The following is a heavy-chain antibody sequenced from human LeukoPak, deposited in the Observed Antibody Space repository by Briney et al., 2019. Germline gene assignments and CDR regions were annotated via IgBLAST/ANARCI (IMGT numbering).Heavy chain of an antibody. V-gene: IGHV3-7*01. Sequence: GGSLRLSCAASGFTFSSYWMSWVRQAPGKGLEWVANIKQDGSEKYYVDSVKGRFTISRDNAKNSLYLRMNSLRAEDTAVYYCARVDSSGWGYYYHYGMDVWGQGATVTVSS. D-gene: IGHD6-19*01. CDR1: GFTFSSYW. CDR3: ARVDSSGWGYYYHYGMDV. CDR2: IKQDGSEK. J-gene: IGHJ6*02.